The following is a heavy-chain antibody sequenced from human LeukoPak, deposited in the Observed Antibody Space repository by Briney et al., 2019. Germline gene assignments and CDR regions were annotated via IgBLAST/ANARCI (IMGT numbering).Heavy chain of an antibody. V-gene: IGHV3-30-3*01. CDR1: GFTFSNYA. J-gene: IGHJ4*02. D-gene: IGHD3-22*01. CDR2: ISSVGSNK. CDR3: ARAMRYYYDSSGYYYYDY. Sequence: PGRSLRLSCAASGFTFSNYAMHWVRQAPGKGLEWVAVISSVGSNKYYADSVKGRFTISRDNSKNTLYLQMNSLRAEDTAVYYCARAMRYYYDSSGYYYYDYWGQGTLVTVSS.